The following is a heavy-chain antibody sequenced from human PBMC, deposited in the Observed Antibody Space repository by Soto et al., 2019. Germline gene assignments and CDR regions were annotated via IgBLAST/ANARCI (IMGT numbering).Heavy chain of an antibody. D-gene: IGHD6-19*01. CDR3: ARTGYSSGFYYFDH. CDR1: GGSITSYS. CDR2: IYNSGNT. J-gene: IGHJ4*02. Sequence: PSETLSLTCTVSGGSITSYSWSWIRQPPGKGLEWIGYIYNSGNTNYNPSLKSRVTISVDTSKNQFSLKLSSVTAADTAVYYCARTGYSSGFYYFDHWGQGTLVNVS. V-gene: IGHV4-59*01.